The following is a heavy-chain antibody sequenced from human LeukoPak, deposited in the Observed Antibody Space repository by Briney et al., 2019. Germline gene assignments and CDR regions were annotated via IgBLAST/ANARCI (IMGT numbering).Heavy chain of an antibody. CDR2: ISSIGST. J-gene: IGHJ4*02. V-gene: IGHV4-4*09. CDR1: RATISGSIRSSY. Sequence: PSETLSLTCTVSRATISGSIRSSYWSCLRQPPGKGLEWIGYISSIGSTNDNPSLRSRVTISVDTSKNQFFLNLSSVSAADTAVYYCARIPLGYSGAYYFDFWGQGALVTVSP. D-gene: IGHD5-12*01. CDR3: ARIPLGYSGAYYFDF.